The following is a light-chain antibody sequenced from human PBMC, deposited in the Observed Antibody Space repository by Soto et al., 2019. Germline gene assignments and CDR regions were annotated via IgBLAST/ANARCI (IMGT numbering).Light chain of an antibody. J-gene: IGLJ1*01. Sequence: QSALTQPASVSGSPGQSTTISCTGASSDVGSYNLVSWYQQHPGKAPKLVIYEVNKRPSGVSNRFSGSKSGNTASLTISGLQAKDEADYYCCSYAGSNNTFYVFGTGTKVTVL. CDR1: SSDVGSYNL. CDR3: CSYAGSNNTFYV. CDR2: EVN. V-gene: IGLV2-23*02.